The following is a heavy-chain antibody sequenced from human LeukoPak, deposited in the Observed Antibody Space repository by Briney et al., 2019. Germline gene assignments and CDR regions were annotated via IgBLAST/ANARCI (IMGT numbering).Heavy chain of an antibody. CDR2: IYHSGST. CDR3: ARGRPYFDY. J-gene: IGHJ4*02. CDR1: GYSISSGFY. V-gene: IGHV4-38-2*02. Sequence: SETLSLTCTVSGYSISSGFYWGWIRQPPGKGLEWIGSIYHSGSTYYNPSLKSRVTISLDTSKNQFSLKLSSVTAADTAVYYCARGRPYFDYWGQGTPVTVSS.